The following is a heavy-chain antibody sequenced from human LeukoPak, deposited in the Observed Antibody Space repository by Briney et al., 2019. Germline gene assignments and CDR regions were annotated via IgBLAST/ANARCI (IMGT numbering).Heavy chain of an antibody. V-gene: IGHV3-30*18. Sequence: PGGSLRLSCAASGFTFTNYALHWVRQTPVKGLEWITLISSDGNNNVYADSVKGRFTISRDNSRNTLCLQMNSLRAEDTAVYYCEKGLVQTTMSYSVDYWGQGALVTVSS. CDR2: ISSDGNNN. J-gene: IGHJ4*02. CDR1: GFTFTNYA. D-gene: IGHD1-1*01. CDR3: EKGLVQTTMSYSVDY.